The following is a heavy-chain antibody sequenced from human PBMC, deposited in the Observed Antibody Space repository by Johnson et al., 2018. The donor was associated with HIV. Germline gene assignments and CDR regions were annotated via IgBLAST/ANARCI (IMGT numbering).Heavy chain of an antibody. V-gene: IGHV3-11*04. J-gene: IGHJ3*02. CDR2: ISSSGNTI. CDR1: GFTFSDYY. CDR3: ARDASYYGSANDAFDI. Sequence: QVQLVESGGGLVKPGGSLRLSCAASGFTFSDYYMSWIRQAPGKGLEWVSYISSSGNTIYYADSVKGRFTISRDNSKNTLYLQINSLRAEDTAVYYCARDASYYGSANDAFDIWGQGTMVTVSS. D-gene: IGHD3-10*01.